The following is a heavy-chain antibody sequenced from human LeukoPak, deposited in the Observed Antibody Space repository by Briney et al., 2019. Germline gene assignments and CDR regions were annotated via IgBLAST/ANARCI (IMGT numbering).Heavy chain of an antibody. Sequence: GSLRLSCTASGFIFRNFWMSLVRQAPGKGLEGVANIKQDGSDKYYVDSVKGRFTLSRDNAKSSLYLQMNSLRAEDTAVYFCARIFEYTSIYYFDYWGQGTLVTVSS. CDR2: IKQDGSDK. J-gene: IGHJ4*02. CDR3: ARIFEYTSIYYFDY. D-gene: IGHD6-6*01. V-gene: IGHV3-7*01. CDR1: GFIFRNFW.